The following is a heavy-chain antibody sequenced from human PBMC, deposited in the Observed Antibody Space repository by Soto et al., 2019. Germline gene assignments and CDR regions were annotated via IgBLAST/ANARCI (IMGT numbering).Heavy chain of an antibody. D-gene: IGHD5-12*01. CDR1: GFSLSTSGVG. J-gene: IGHJ4*02. Sequence: QITLKESGPTLVKPTQTLTLTCTFSGFSLSTSGVGVGWIRQPPGKALEWLALIYWNDDKRYSPSLKSRLTITKDTSKNQVVLTMTNMDPVDTATYYCAHALDSGYDRDYFDYWGQGTLVTVSS. CDR3: AHALDSGYDRDYFDY. CDR2: IYWNDDK. V-gene: IGHV2-5*01.